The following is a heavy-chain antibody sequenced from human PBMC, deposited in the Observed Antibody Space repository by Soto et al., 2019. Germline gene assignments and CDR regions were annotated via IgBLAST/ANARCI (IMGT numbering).Heavy chain of an antibody. J-gene: IGHJ4*02. CDR1: GFTVSSNY. Sequence: PVGSLRLSCAASGFTVSSNYMSWVRQAPGKGLEWVSVIYSGGSTYYADSVKGRFTISRDNSKNTLYLQMNSLRAEDTAVYYCGRDLDYGDSYYDSWGKGTLVTVSS. CDR3: GRDLDYGDSYYDS. CDR2: IYSGGST. D-gene: IGHD4-17*01. V-gene: IGHV3-66*01.